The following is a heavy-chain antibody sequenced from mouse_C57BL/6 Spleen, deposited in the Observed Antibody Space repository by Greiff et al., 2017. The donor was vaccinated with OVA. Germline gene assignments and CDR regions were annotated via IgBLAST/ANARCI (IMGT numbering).Heavy chain of an antibody. CDR1: GFTFSDYG. J-gene: IGHJ2*01. V-gene: IGHV5-17*01. D-gene: IGHD4-1*01. CDR3: ARWKLGGVDY. CDR2: VSSGSSTI. Sequence: EVQRVESGGGLVKPGGSLKLSCAASGFTFSDYGMHWVRQAPEKGLEWVAYVSSGSSTIYYADTVKGRFTISRDNAKNTLFLQMTSLRSEDTAMYYCARWKLGGVDYWGQGTTLTVSS.